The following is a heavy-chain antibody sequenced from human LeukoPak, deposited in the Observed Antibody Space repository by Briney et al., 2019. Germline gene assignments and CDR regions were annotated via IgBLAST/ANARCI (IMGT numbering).Heavy chain of an antibody. CDR1: GFTFSSHS. J-gene: IGHJ4*01. V-gene: IGHV3-48*01. Sequence: GGSLRLSCAASGFTFSSHSMNWVRQAPGKGLEWVSYISSSSSTIYYADSVKGRFTISRDNAKNSLYLQMNSLRAEDTAVYYCARGASGYSYGWGQEPWSPSPQ. CDR2: ISSSSSTI. D-gene: IGHD5-18*01. CDR3: ARGASGYSYG.